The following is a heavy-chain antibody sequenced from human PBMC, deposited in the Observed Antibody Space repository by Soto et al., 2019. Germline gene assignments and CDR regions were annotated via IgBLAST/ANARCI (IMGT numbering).Heavy chain of an antibody. J-gene: IGHJ6*02. CDR3: AREYTAWPLAYGLDV. V-gene: IGHV3-64*04. CDR2: ISSNGIST. CDR1: GFALSSYA. Sequence: PVGSLRLSCSASGFALSSYAMHWVRQAPGKGLEYVSSISSNGISTYYADSVKGRFTISRDNAKNSVSLQMNSLRAEDTAVYYCAREYTAWPLAYGLDVWGQGTTVTVSS. D-gene: IGHD2-2*02.